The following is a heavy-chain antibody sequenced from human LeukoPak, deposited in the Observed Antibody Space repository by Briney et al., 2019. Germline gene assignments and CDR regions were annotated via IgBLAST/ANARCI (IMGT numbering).Heavy chain of an antibody. D-gene: IGHD2-21*02. CDR2: ITGSSSTI. CDR1: GFTFSRYM. J-gene: IGHJ4*02. V-gene: IGHV3-48*02. CDR3: ARESPLYCGGDCVIY. Sequence: GGSLRLSCAASGFTFSRYMMNWVRQAPGKGLEWVSYITGSSSTIYYADSVKGRFTISRDNAKNSLYLEMNSLRDEDTAVYYCARESPLYCGGDCVIYWGQGTLVTVSS.